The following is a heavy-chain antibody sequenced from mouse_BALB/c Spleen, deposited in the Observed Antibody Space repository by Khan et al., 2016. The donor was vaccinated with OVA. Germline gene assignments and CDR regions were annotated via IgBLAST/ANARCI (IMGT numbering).Heavy chain of an antibody. CDR1: GYSITSNYA. CDR2: ISYSGYT. CDR3: ARNNYYVYYFDY. J-gene: IGHJ2*01. D-gene: IGHD1-1*01. V-gene: IGHV3-2*02. Sequence: EVQLQESGPGLVKPSQSLSLTCTVTGYSITSNYAWNWIRQFPGNKLEWMGYISYSGYTSYNPSLKGRISITRDTSKNQFFLQLSSLTNEDTATYYCARNNYYVYYFDYWGPGTTLTVSS.